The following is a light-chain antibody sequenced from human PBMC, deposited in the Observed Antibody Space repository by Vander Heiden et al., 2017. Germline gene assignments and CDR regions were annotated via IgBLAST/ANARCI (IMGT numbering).Light chain of an antibody. CDR1: SSNIGSNT. Sequence: QSVLTQPPPASGTPAQRVTISCSGSSSNIGSNTVNWYQQLPGTAPKLLIYSNNQRPSGVPDRFSGSKSGTSASLAISGLQSEDEADYYCAAWDDSLNGWVFGGGTKLTVL. V-gene: IGLV1-44*01. CDR3: AAWDDSLNGWV. CDR2: SNN. J-gene: IGLJ3*02.